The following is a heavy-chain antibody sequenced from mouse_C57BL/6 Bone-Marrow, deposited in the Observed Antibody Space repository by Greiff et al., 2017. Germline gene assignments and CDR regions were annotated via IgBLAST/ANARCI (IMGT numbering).Heavy chain of an antibody. J-gene: IGHJ4*01. CDR2: IDPETGGT. CDR1: GYTFTDYD. V-gene: IGHV1-15*01. CDR3: TRGRTGTYYAMDD. D-gene: IGHD4-1*01. Sequence: QVQLQQSGAELVRPGASVTLSCKASGYTFTDYDMHWVKQTPVPGLQWIGAIDPETGGTAYNQKFKGKAILTADKSSSTAYMELRSLTSEDSAVYYCTRGRTGTYYAMDDWGKGTTGTVSS.